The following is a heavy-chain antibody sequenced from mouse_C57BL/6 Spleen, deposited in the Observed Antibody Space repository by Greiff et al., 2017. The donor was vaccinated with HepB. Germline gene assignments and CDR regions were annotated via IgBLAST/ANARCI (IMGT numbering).Heavy chain of an antibody. Sequence: DVMLVESGEGLVKPGGSLKLSCAASGFTFSSYAMSWVRQTPEKRLEWVAYISSGGDYIYYADTVKGRFTISRDNARNTLYLQMSSLKSEDTAMYYCTRDGGCYYGSSYVGFAYWGQGTLVTVSA. CDR1: GFTFSSYA. V-gene: IGHV5-9-1*02. J-gene: IGHJ3*01. CDR2: ISSGGDYI. D-gene: IGHD1-1*01. CDR3: TRDGGCYYGSSYVGFAY.